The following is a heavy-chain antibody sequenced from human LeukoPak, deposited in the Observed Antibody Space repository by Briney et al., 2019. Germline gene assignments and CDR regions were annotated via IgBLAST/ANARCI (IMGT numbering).Heavy chain of an antibody. V-gene: IGHV3-7*01. D-gene: IGHD6-19*01. J-gene: IGHJ4*02. CDR2: IKYDGSER. Sequence: GGSLRLSCAASGFTFRKYWMSWVRQAPGKGLEWVAIIKYDGSERYYVDSVKGRFTISRDNAKNSLSLQMNGLRAEDTAVYYCARDMMYSGGWDFDYWGQGTLVTVSS. CDR3: ARDMMYSGGWDFDY. CDR1: GFTFRKYW.